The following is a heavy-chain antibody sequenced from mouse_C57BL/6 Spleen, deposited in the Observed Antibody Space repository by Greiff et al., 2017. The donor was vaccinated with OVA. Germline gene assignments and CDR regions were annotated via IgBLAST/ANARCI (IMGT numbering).Heavy chain of an antibody. CDR2: INPYNGGT. D-gene: IGHD2-1*01. J-gene: IGHJ3*01. V-gene: IGHV1-19*01. CDR1: GYTFTDYY. Sequence: VQLQQSGPVLVKPGASVKMSCKASGYTFTDYYMNWVKQSHGKSLEWIGVINPYNGGTSYNQKFKGKATLTVDKSSSTAYMELNSLTSEDSAVYYCARKAYYGNYVGFAYWGQGTLVTVSA. CDR3: ARKAYYGNYVGFAY.